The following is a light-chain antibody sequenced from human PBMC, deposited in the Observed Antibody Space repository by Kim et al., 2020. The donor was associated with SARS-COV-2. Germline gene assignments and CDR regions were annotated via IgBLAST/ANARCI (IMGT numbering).Light chain of an antibody. CDR2: AAS. V-gene: IGKV1-39*01. CDR1: QIIRTY. J-gene: IGKJ2*01. CDR3: QQSYNTPYT. Sequence: DIQMTQSPSSLSASLGDTVTITCRASQIIRTYLNWYQQKPGKAPKVLIYAASVLESGVPSRFSGSGSGTDFSLTISSLQPEDFATYHCQQSYNTPYTFGQGTKLEI.